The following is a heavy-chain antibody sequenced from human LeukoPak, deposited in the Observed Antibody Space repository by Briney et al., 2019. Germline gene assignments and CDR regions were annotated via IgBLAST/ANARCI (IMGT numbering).Heavy chain of an antibody. D-gene: IGHD6-19*01. V-gene: IGHV1-2*02. CDR2: INPNSGGT. CDR3: ARARPPGIAVDFDY. CDR1: GYTFTGYY. J-gene: IGHJ4*02. Sequence: ASVKVSCKASGYTFTGYYMHWVRQAPGLGLEWMGWINPNSGGTNYAQKFQGRVTMTRDTSISTAYMELSRLRSDDTAVYYCARARPPGIAVDFDYWGQGTLVTVSS.